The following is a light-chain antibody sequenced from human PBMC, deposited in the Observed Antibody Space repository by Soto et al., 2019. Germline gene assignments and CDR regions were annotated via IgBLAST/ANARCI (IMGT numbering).Light chain of an antibody. J-gene: IGKJ1*01. V-gene: IGKV2-30*01. CDR2: NVS. CDR1: QSLVYSDGNTY. CDR3: MQGTHWPLWT. Sequence: DVVMTQSPLSLSVTLGQPASISCRSSQSLVYSDGNTYLNWFQQRPGQSPRRLIYNVSNQDSGVPDRFSGSGSGTDFTLKISRVEAEDVGVYYCMQGTHWPLWTFGQGTKVEIK.